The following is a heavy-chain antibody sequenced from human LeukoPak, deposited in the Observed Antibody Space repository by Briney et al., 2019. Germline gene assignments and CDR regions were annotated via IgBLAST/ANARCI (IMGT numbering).Heavy chain of an antibody. V-gene: IGHV1-69*13. CDR3: ARDRRIHEDIAAPGNYFDY. J-gene: IGHJ4*02. D-gene: IGHD6-13*01. CDR2: IIPIFGTA. Sequence: GASAKVSCQASGGTFSSYAISWVRQAPGQGLEWMGGIIPIFGTANYAQKFQGRVTITADESTSTAYMELSSLRSEDTAVYYCARDRRIHEDIAAPGNYFDYWGQGTLVTVSS. CDR1: GGTFSSYA.